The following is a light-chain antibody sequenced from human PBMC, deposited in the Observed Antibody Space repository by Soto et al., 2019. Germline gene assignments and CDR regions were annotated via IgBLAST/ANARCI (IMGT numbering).Light chain of an antibody. Sequence: QSALTQPASVSGSPGQSITISCTGTSSDVGGYNYVSWYQQHPGKAPKLMIYDVSNRPSGVSNRFSGSKSGNTASLTISGLQAEDEADYDCSSYTSSSTLEDVVFGGGTKLTVL. J-gene: IGLJ2*01. CDR2: DVS. V-gene: IGLV2-14*01. CDR3: SSYTSSSTLEDVV. CDR1: SSDVGGYNY.